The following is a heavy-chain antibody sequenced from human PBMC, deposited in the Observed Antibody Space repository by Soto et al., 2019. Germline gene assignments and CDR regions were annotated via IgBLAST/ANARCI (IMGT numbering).Heavy chain of an antibody. Sequence: QVQLQESGPGLVKPSQTLSLTCTVSGGSISSGGYYWSWIRQHPGKGLEWIGYIYYSGSTYYNPSLKSRVNISVDTSKNPFSRKLSSVTAAATAVYYCARDPDLYGDYAGSYWGQGTLVTVSS. J-gene: IGHJ4*02. CDR3: ARDPDLYGDYAGSY. CDR2: IYYSGST. D-gene: IGHD4-17*01. CDR1: GGSISSGGYY. V-gene: IGHV4-31*03.